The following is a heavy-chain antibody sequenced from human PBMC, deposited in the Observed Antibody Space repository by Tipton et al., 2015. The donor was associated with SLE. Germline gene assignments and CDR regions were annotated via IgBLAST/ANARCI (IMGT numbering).Heavy chain of an antibody. CDR1: GGTFSSSA. CDR2: IIPMFGAK. CDR3: ASAVASGGSHIYYYDS. J-gene: IGHJ4*02. D-gene: IGHD3-16*01. Sequence: QLVQSGAEVKKPGSSVKASCKASGGTFSSSAISWVRQAPGQGLEWMGAIIPMFGAKTYAQKFQGRVTVTAEEATSTAFMELSSLTSEDTAVYFCASAVASGGSHIYYYDSWGQGTLVTVSS. V-gene: IGHV1-69*01.